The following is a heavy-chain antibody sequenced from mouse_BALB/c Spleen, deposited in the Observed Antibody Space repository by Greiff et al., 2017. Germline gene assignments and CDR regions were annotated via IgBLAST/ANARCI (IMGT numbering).Heavy chain of an antibody. CDR3: ARSTTATDY. CDR2: ISSGGST. Sequence: EVQGVESGGGLVKPGGSLKLSCAASGFTFSSYAMSWVRQTPEKRLEWVASISSGGSTYYPDSVKGRFTISRDNARNILYLQMSSLRSEDTAMYYCARSTTATDYWGQGTTLTVSS. V-gene: IGHV5-6-5*01. J-gene: IGHJ2*01. CDR1: GFTFSSYA. D-gene: IGHD1-2*01.